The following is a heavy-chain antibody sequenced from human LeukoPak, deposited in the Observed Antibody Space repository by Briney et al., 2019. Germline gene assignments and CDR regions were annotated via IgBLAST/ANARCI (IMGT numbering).Heavy chain of an antibody. Sequence: GGSLRLSCAASGFSVSNYYMRWVRQAPGEGLEWVSVIYSGGNTYYTVSEKGRFTISTDNPKNTVFLQMGSLRGEDTAVYYCARCYYDGSGFYYYFDYWGQGTLVTVSS. CDR3: ARCYYDGSGFYYYFDY. D-gene: IGHD3-22*01. CDR1: GFSVSNYY. CDR2: IYSGGNT. V-gene: IGHV3-53*01. J-gene: IGHJ4*02.